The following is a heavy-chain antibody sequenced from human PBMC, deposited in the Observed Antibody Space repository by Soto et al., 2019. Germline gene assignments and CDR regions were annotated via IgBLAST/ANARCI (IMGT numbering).Heavy chain of an antibody. CDR2: IIPIFGTA. V-gene: IGHV1-69*06. D-gene: IGHD5-12*01. CDR1: GGTFSSYA. J-gene: IGHJ4*02. Sequence: QVQLVQSGAEVKKPGSSVKVSCKASGGTFSSYAISWVRQAPGQGLEWMGGIIPIFGTANYAQKFQGRVTITADKSTSTAYMELSSLRSEDTAVYYCASSDTRDGYNAGDYWGQGPLVTVSS. CDR3: ASSDTRDGYNAGDY.